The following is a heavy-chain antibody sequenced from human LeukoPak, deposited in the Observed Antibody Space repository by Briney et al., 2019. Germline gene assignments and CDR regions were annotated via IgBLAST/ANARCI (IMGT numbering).Heavy chain of an antibody. CDR1: GFTFSDYY. D-gene: IGHD4-11*01. Sequence: SGGSLRLSCAASGFTFSDYYMSWIRQAPGKGLEWVSYISSGGTTIYYADSVKGRFTISRDNAKNSLFLQMNSLRAEDTAVYYCAREGVMTTVTLDYWGQGTLVTVSS. CDR3: AREGVMTTVTLDY. CDR2: ISSGGTTI. J-gene: IGHJ4*02. V-gene: IGHV3-11*04.